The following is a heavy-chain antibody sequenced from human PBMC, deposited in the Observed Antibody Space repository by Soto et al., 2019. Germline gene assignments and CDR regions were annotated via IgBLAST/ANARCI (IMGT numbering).Heavy chain of an antibody. J-gene: IGHJ4*01. CDR2: MSYDGSNK. CDR3: ARDQTGITTAGGGRIDY. V-gene: IGHV3-30-3*01. D-gene: IGHD1-20*01. CDR1: GFTFSIYA. Sequence: QVQLVESGGGVVQPGRSLRLSCAASGFTFSIYAMHWVRQTPGRGLECVAIMSYDGSNKYYADSVKGRFTISRDNSKNTIYLKMNILRAEKTAVYYCARDQTGITTAGGGRIDYWGHGTLVSVSS.